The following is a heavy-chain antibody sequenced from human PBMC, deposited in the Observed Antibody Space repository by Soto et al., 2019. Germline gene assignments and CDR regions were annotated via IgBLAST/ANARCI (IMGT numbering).Heavy chain of an antibody. J-gene: IGHJ3*02. CDR3: ARGDSSGYYFDDAFDI. Sequence: ASVKVSCKASGYTFTGYYMHWVRQAPGQGLEWMGWINPNGGGTNYAQKFQGWVTVTRDTSIGTAYMELSRLRSDDTAVYYCARGDSSGYYFDDAFDIWGQGTMVTVSS. V-gene: IGHV1-2*04. CDR1: GYTFTGYY. CDR2: INPNGGGT. D-gene: IGHD3-22*01.